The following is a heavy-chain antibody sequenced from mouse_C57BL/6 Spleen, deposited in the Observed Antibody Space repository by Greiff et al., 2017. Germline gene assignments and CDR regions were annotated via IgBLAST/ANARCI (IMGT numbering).Heavy chain of an antibody. CDR1: GYAFSSSW. J-gene: IGHJ2*01. CDR3: ARSDIYYGNYVPFDY. Sequence: QVQLKQSGPELVKPGASVKISCKASGYAFSSSWMNWVKQRPGKGLEWIGRIYPGDGDTNYNGKFKGKATLTADKSSSTAYMQLSSLTSEDSAVYFCARSDIYYGNYVPFDYWGQGTTLTVSS. D-gene: IGHD2-1*01. CDR2: IYPGDGDT. V-gene: IGHV1-82*01.